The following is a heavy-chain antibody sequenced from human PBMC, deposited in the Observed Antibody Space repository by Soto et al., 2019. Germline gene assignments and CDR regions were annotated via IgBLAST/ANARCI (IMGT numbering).Heavy chain of an antibody. CDR3: ARSGHTGYSSSWYGMDV. Sequence: ASVKVSCKASGYTFTSYYMHWVRQAPGQGLEWMGIINPSGGSTSYAQKLQGRVTMTTDTSTSTAYMELRSLRSDDTAVYYCARSGHTGYSSSWYGMDVWGQGTTVTVSS. V-gene: IGHV1-46*01. J-gene: IGHJ6*02. CDR1: GYTFTSYY. CDR2: INPSGGST. D-gene: IGHD6-13*01.